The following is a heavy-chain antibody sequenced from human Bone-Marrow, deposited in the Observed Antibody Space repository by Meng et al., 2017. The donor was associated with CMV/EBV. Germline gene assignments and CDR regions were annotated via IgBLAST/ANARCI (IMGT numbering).Heavy chain of an antibody. Sequence: LSCAASGFTVSSNYMSWIRQPPGKGLEWIGYIYYSGSTNYNPSLKSRVTISVDTSKNQFSLKLSSVTAADTAVYYCARSRLWFGELLPLGYWGQGTLVTVSS. CDR1: GFTVSSNY. CDR2: IYYSGST. V-gene: IGHV4-59*02. D-gene: IGHD3-10*01. CDR3: ARSRLWFGELLPLGY. J-gene: IGHJ4*02.